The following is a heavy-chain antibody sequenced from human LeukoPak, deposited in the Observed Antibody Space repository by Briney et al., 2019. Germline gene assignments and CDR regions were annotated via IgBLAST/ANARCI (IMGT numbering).Heavy chain of an antibody. CDR1: GFTFSSYA. J-gene: IGHJ4*02. V-gene: IGHV3-23*01. Sequence: GSLRLSCAASGFTFSSYAMSWVRQAPGKGLEWVSGIRGSGAGAYYADSVKGRFTISRDNSENTLYLQMSSLRAEDTAVYYCAKRSTTSTVFDYWGQGTLVTVSS. CDR3: AKRSTTSTVFDY. D-gene: IGHD2-2*01. CDR2: IRGSGAGA.